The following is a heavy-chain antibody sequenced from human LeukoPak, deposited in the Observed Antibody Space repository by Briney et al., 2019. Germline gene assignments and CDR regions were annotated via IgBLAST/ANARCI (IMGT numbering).Heavy chain of an antibody. V-gene: IGHV1-2*02. Sequence: GASVKVSCKASGGTFSSYAISWVRQAPGQGLEWMGWINPNSGGTNYAQKFQGRVTMTRDTSISTAYMELSRLRSDDTAVYYCAREKYSSSSAVYYYMDVWGKGTTVTVSS. CDR2: INPNSGGT. D-gene: IGHD6-6*01. J-gene: IGHJ6*03. CDR1: GGTFSSYA. CDR3: AREKYSSSSAVYYYMDV.